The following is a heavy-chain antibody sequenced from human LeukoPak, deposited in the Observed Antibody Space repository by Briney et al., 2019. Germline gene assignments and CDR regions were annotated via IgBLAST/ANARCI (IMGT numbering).Heavy chain of an antibody. CDR1: GGSISIYY. J-gene: IGHJ3*02. D-gene: IGHD3-9*01. V-gene: IGHV4-59*01. Sequence: PSETLSLTCTVSGGSISIYYWTWIRQPPGKGPEWIGNVYNSGSTNCNPSLKSRVTISIDTSNKQFSLRMTSVTAADTAVYYCARERTNYDMLTGYYNLTFFIWGQGKMVIVSS. CDR3: ARERTNYDMLTGYYNLTFFI. CDR2: VYNSGST.